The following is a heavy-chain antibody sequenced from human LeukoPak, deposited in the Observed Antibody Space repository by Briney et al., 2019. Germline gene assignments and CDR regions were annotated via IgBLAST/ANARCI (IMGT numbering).Heavy chain of an antibody. J-gene: IGHJ4*02. CDR2: INAGNGNT. Sequence: GASVKVSCKASGYTFTSYAMHWVRQAPGQRLEWMGWINAGNGNTKYSQKFQGRVTITRDTSASTAYMELSSLRSEDTAVYYCARARGGYCSGGSCFPFDYWGQGTLVTVSS. D-gene: IGHD2-15*01. V-gene: IGHV1-3*01. CDR1: GYTFTSYA. CDR3: ARARGGYCSGGSCFPFDY.